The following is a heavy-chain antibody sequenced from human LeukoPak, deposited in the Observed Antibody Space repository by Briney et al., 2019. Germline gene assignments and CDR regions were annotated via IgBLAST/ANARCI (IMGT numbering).Heavy chain of an antibody. CDR3: ASSVATAVAFDY. CDR1: GYTFIGYY. CDR2: INPNSGGT. Sequence: ASVKVSCKASGYTFIGYYMHWVRQAPGQGLEWMGRINPNSGGTNYAQKFQGRVTMTRDTSTRTVYMELSNLRSEDTAVYYCASSVATAVAFDYWGQGTLVTVSS. J-gene: IGHJ4*02. D-gene: IGHD6-13*01. V-gene: IGHV1-2*06.